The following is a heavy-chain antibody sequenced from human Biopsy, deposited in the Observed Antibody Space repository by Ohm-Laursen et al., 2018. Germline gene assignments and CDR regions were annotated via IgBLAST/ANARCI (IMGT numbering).Heavy chain of an antibody. CDR1: GYSISSGYY. CDR3: ARLYRLDDYWNDDPPDAFDV. CDR2: IYHSGST. J-gene: IGHJ3*01. Sequence: SDTLSLTCAVSGYSISSGYYWGWIRQPPGKGLEWFGSIYHSGSTYYNPSLKSRVTISVDTSKNQFSLKLSSVTAADTAVFFCARLYRLDDYWNDDPPDAFDVWGQGTMVTVSS. D-gene: IGHD3-3*01. V-gene: IGHV4-38-2*01.